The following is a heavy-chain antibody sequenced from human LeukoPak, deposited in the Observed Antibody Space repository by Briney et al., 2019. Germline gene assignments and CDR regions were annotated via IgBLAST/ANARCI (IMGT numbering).Heavy chain of an antibody. Sequence: ASVKVSCKASGYTFTSYGISWVRQAPGQGLEWMGWISAYNGNTNYAQKLQGRVTMTTDTSTSTAYMELRSLRSDDTAVYYRARDAQVAAAGLFDYWGQGTLVTVSS. CDR1: GYTFTSYG. V-gene: IGHV1-18*01. J-gene: IGHJ4*02. CDR3: ARDAQVAAAGLFDY. D-gene: IGHD6-13*01. CDR2: ISAYNGNT.